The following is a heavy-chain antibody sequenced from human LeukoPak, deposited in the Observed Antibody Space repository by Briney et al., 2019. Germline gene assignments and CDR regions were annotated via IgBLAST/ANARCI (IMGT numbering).Heavy chain of an antibody. D-gene: IGHD3-3*01. CDR3: ARVLWGSDDFPPVGGFDY. Sequence: ASVKVSCKASGYTFTSYGISWVRQAPGQGLEWMGWISAYNGNTNYAQKLQGRVTMTTDTSTSTAYMELRSLRSDDTAVYYCARVLWGSDDFPPVGGFDYWGQGTLVTVSS. CDR1: GYTFTSYG. CDR2: ISAYNGNT. J-gene: IGHJ4*02. V-gene: IGHV1-18*01.